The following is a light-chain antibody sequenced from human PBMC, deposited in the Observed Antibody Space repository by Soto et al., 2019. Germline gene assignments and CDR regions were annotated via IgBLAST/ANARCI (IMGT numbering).Light chain of an antibody. CDR1: QSVSSY. CDR2: DAS. J-gene: IGKJ4*01. Sequence: EIVLTQSPATLSLSPGERATLSCRASQSVSSYLAWYQQKPGQAPRLLIYDASNRATGIPARFSGSGSGTDFTLTLSSLEPEDFAVYYCQQRSNWPPGPLTFGGGTKVEIK. V-gene: IGKV3-11*01. CDR3: QQRSNWPPGPLT.